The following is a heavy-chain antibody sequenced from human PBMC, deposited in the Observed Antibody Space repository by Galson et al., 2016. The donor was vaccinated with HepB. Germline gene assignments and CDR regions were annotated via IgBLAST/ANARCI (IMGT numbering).Heavy chain of an antibody. CDR3: AKCPHYYDISGYYSL. CDR1: GFTFRSYA. J-gene: IGHJ4*02. V-gene: IGHV3-23*01. CDR2: ISGSGVRT. D-gene: IGHD3-22*01. Sequence: SLRLSCAASGFTFRSYAMNWVRQAPGKGLEWVSAISGSGVRTYYADSAKGRFTISRDNSNNALYLQMSSLRAEDTAVYYCAKCPHYYDISGYYSLWGQGTLVTVSS.